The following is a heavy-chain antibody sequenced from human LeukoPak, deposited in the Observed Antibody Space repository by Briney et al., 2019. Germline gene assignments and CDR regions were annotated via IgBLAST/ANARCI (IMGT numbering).Heavy chain of an antibody. Sequence: ASVKFSCKASGGTFSSYAISWVRQAPGQGLEWMGGIIPIFGTANYAQKFQGRVTITADESTSTAYMELSSLRPEDTAVYYCATVTVVNPTGVFDYWGQGTLVTVSS. CDR3: ATVTVVNPTGVFDY. V-gene: IGHV1-69*13. CDR2: IIPIFGTA. J-gene: IGHJ4*02. D-gene: IGHD4-23*01. CDR1: GGTFSSYA.